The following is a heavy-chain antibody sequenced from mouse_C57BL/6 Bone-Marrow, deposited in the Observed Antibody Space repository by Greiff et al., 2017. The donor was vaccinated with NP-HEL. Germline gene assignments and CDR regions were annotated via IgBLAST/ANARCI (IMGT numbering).Heavy chain of an antibody. CDR1: GFTFSDYY. CDR3: ARGGGWLLYFDY. V-gene: IGHV5-16*01. J-gene: IGHJ2*01. CDR2: INYDGSST. Sequence: EVKLMESEGGLVQPGSSMKLSCTASGFTFSDYYMAWVRQVPEKGLEWVANINYDGSSTYYLDSLKSRFIISRDNAKNILYLQMSSLKSEDTATYYCARGGGWLLYFDYWGQGTTLTVSS. D-gene: IGHD2-3*01.